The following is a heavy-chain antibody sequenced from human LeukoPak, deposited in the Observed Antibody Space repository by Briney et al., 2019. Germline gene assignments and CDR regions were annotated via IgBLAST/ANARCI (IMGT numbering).Heavy chain of an antibody. CDR1: GGSISSSYW. Sequence: PSETLSLTCPVSGGSISSSYWWSWVRQPPGKGLEWIGEINHSGSTNYNPSLKSRVTISVDTSKNQFSLKLSSVTAADTAVYYCARELRGVISYGMDVWGQGNTVTVSS. V-gene: IGHV4-4*02. D-gene: IGHD3-10*01. J-gene: IGHJ6*02. CDR2: INHSGST. CDR3: ARELRGVISYGMDV.